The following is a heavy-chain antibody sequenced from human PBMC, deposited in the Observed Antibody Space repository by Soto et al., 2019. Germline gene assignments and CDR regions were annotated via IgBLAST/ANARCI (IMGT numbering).Heavy chain of an antibody. D-gene: IGHD2-8*01. V-gene: IGHV4-39*01. CDR2: IYYSGST. CDR3: ARTVLMVYAITGFDYYGMDV. CDR1: GGSISSSSYY. J-gene: IGHJ6*02. Sequence: TSETLSLTCTVSGGSISSSSYYWGWIRQPPGKGLEWIGSIYYSGSTYYNPSLKSRVTISVDTSKNQFSLKLSSVTAADTAVYYCARTVLMVYAITGFDYYGMDVWGQGTTVTVSS.